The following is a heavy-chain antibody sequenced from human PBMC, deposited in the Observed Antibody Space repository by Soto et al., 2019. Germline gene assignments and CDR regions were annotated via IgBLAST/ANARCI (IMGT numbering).Heavy chain of an antibody. CDR3: ARSRPRSITIFGVVRDYYYYYMDV. CDR1: GFTFSSYS. D-gene: IGHD3-3*01. J-gene: IGHJ6*03. Sequence: GGSLRLSCATSGFTFSSYSMNWVRQAPGKGLEWVSSISSSSSYIYYADSVKGRFTIPRDNPKNSLYLQMNSLRAEDTAVYYCARSRPRSITIFGVVRDYYYYYMDVWGKGTTVTVSS. CDR2: ISSSSSYI. V-gene: IGHV3-21*01.